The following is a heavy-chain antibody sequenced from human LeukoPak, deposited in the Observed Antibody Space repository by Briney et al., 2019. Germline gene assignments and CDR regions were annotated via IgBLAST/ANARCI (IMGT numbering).Heavy chain of an antibody. CDR3: ARFAHKAAAGTKGYFDY. CDR2: IYSGGST. J-gene: IGHJ4*02. D-gene: IGHD6-13*01. Sequence: PGGSLRLSCAASGFTVSSNYMSWVRQAPGKGLEWVSVIYSGGSTYYADSVKGRFTISRDNAKNSLYLQMNSLRAEDTAVYYCARFAHKAAAGTKGYFDYWGQGTLVTVSS. V-gene: IGHV3-53*01. CDR1: GFTVSSNY.